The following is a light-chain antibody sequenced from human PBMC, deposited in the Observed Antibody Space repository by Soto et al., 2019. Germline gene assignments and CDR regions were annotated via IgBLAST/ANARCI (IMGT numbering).Light chain of an antibody. Sequence: ALTQPASLSGSPGQSITISCTGTSSDVGGYNYVSWYQQHPGKAPKLMIFDVSNRPSGVSNRFSGSKSGNTASLTISGLQAGDEADYYCSSYTSSSTLEVFGTGTKVTVL. CDR3: SSYTSSSTLEV. J-gene: IGLJ1*01. CDR1: SSDVGGYNY. CDR2: DVS. V-gene: IGLV2-14*03.